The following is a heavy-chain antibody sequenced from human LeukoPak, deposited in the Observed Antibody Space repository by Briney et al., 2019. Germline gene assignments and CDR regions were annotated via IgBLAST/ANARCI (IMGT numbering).Heavy chain of an antibody. CDR1: GYTFTSYD. D-gene: IGHD4-17*01. CDR3: ARDGQDYGDYFWYFDY. Sequence: ASVKVSCKASGYTFTSYDINWVRQATGQGLEWMGWMNPNSGNTGYAQKFQGRVTMTRNTSISTAYMELSSLRSEDTAVYYCARDGQDYGDYFWYFDYWGQGTLVTVSS. CDR2: MNPNSGNT. J-gene: IGHJ4*02. V-gene: IGHV1-8*01.